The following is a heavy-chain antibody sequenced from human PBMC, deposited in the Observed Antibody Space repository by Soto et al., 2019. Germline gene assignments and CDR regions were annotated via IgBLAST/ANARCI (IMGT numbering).Heavy chain of an antibody. CDR2: INHSGST. J-gene: IGHJ4*02. CDR1: GGSFSGYY. V-gene: IGHV4-34*01. CDR3: AREQSRNFAY. Sequence: SETLSLTCAVYGGSFSGYYWSWIRQPPGKGLEWIGEINHSGSTNYNPSLKSRVTVSADTSNNHFSLRLTSVTAADTAVYYCAREQSRNFAYWGQGTPVTVSS. D-gene: IGHD6-19*01.